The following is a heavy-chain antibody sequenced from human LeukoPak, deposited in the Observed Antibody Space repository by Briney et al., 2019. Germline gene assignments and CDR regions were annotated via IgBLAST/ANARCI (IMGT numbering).Heavy chain of an antibody. CDR2: IRYDGSNK. J-gene: IGHJ4*02. V-gene: IGHV3-30*02. D-gene: IGHD6-13*01. CDR1: GFTFSSYG. Sequence: GGSLRLSCAASGFTFSSYGMHWVRQAPGKGLEWVAFIRYDGSNKYYADSVKGRFTISRDNSKNTLYLQMNSLRAEDTAVYYCAKVASCSWYSDFDYWGQGTLVTVSS. CDR3: AKVASCSWYSDFDY.